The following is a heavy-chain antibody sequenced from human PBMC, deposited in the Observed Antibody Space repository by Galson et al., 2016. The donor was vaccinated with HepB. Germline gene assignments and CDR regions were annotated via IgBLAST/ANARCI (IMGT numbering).Heavy chain of an antibody. CDR2: ISSDGSNK. D-gene: IGHD6-13*01. V-gene: IGHV3-30*07. CDR1: GFIFSRYD. Sequence: SLRLSCAASGFIFSRYDMHWVRQAPGKGLEWVAVISSDGSNKYYADSVKGRFSISRDNSKNTLYLQMSSLTAEDTAVYYCAKWSDAAATYWGQGALVTVSS. J-gene: IGHJ4*02. CDR3: AKWSDAAATY.